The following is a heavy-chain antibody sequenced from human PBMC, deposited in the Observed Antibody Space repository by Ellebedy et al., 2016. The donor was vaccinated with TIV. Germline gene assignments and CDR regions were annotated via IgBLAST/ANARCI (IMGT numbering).Heavy chain of an antibody. CDR1: GYTFTGYY. CDR2: INPNSGGT. V-gene: IGHV1-2*02. CDR3: ARSRGEWELNQFDY. D-gene: IGHD1-26*01. Sequence: ASVKVSXXASGYTFTGYYMHWVRQAPGQGLEWMGWINPNSGGTNYAQKFQGRVTMTRDTSISTAYMELSRLRSDDTAVYYCARSRGEWELNQFDYWGQGTLVTVSS. J-gene: IGHJ4*02.